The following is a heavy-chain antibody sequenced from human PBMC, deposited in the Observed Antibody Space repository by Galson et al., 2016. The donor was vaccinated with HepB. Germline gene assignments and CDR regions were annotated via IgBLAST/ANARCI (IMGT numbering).Heavy chain of an antibody. D-gene: IGHD5-18*01. CDR1: GFTSSSYA. Sequence: SLRLSCAASGFTSSSYAMSWVRQAPGRGLEWVSAISGRGDITHDADSVKGRVTISRDNTKNTLFLQMTSLRAEDTAVYYCAKDGDSMHLWLKVTYYFDHWGQGTLVTVSS. CDR3: AKDGDSMHLWLKVTYYFDH. CDR2: ISGRGDIT. J-gene: IGHJ4*02. V-gene: IGHV3-23*01.